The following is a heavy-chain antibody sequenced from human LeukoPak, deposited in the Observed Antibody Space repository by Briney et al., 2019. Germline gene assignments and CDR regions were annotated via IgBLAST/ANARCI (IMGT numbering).Heavy chain of an antibody. V-gene: IGHV3-30*18. CDR2: ISYDGSNK. J-gene: IGHJ4*02. CDR1: GFTVSSNY. CDR3: AKDPGYYGSGEEAFDY. D-gene: IGHD3-10*01. Sequence: GGSLRLSCAASGFTVSSNYMSWVRQAPGKGLEWVAVISYDGSNKYYADSVKGRFTISRDNSKNTLYLQMNSLRAEDTAVYYCAKDPGYYGSGEEAFDYWGQGTLVTVPS.